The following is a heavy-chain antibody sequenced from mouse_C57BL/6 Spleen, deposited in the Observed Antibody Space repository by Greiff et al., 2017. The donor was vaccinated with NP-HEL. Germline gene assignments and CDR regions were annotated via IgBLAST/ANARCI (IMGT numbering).Heavy chain of an antibody. CDR2: ITPNNGGT. CDR3: ARTYWDRAYFDY. V-gene: IGHV1-18*01. J-gene: IGHJ2*01. D-gene: IGHD4-1*01. CDR1: GYTFTDYN. Sequence: EVQLQQSGPELVKPGASVKIPCKASGYTFTDYNMDWVKQSPGKSLEWIGDITPNNGGTIYTQKFKGKATLPVDKSSSTAYMELRSLTSEDTAVYYCARTYWDRAYFDYWGQGTTLTVSS.